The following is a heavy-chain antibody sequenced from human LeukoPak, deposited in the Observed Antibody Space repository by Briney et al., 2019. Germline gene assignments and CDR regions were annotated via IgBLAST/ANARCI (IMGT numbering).Heavy chain of an antibody. CDR2: INHSGST. Sequence: PSETLSLTCAVYGGSFSGYYWSWIRQPPGKGLEWIGEINHSGSTNYNPSLKSRVTISVDTSKNQFSLKLSSVTAADTAVYYCARLVVGAVAFDYWGQGTLVTVSS. V-gene: IGHV4-34*01. CDR3: ARLVVGAVAFDY. CDR1: GGSFSGYY. D-gene: IGHD1-26*01. J-gene: IGHJ4*02.